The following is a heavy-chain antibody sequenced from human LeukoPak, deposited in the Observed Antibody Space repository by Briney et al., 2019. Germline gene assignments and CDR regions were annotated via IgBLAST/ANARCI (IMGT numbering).Heavy chain of an antibody. D-gene: IGHD3-10*01. CDR3: ATYLRAMMALDY. V-gene: IGHV4-39*01. CDR2: ICYSGST. Sequence: SETLSLTCTVSGGSISSSSYCWGWIRQPPGKGLEWIGSICYSGSTYYNPSLKSRVTMSVDTSKNQFSLKLSSATAADTAVYYCATYLRAMMALDYWGQGTLVTVSS. CDR1: GGSISSSSYC. J-gene: IGHJ4*02.